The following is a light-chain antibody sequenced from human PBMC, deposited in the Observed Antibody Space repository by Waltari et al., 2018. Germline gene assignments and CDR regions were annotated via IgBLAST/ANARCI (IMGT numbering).Light chain of an antibody. CDR1: SSNVGSNP. CDR3: AAWDDSLSGYWV. J-gene: IGLJ3*02. V-gene: IGLV1-44*01. Sequence: QSTLTQPPSISGSTGQTITISCSGSSSNVGSNPVTWYQQLPGTAPKLHIYYDNQRPSGVPGRFSGSRSGTSASLDISGLQSEDEGDYHCAAWDDSLSGYWVFGGGTKVTVL. CDR2: YDN.